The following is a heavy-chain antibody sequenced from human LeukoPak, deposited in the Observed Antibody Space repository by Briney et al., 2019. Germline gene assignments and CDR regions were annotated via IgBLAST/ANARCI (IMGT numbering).Heavy chain of an antibody. D-gene: IGHD3-10*01. Sequence: SQTLSLTCAISGDRVSSNSAAWNWIRQSPARGLEWLGRTYYRSKWHNDYAPSVKGRITINPDTSKNQFSLQVNSVTPEDTAVYYCVRSRGDLDYWGQGTLVTVSS. J-gene: IGHJ4*02. CDR1: GDRVSSNSAA. CDR3: VRSRGDLDY. CDR2: TYYRSKWHN. V-gene: IGHV6-1*01.